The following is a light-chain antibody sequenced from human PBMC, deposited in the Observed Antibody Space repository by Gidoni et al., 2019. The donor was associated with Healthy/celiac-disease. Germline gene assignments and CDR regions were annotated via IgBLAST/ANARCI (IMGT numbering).Light chain of an antibody. CDR2: AAS. Sequence: DIQMTQSPSSLSASVGDRVTITCRASQSISSYLNWYQQKPGKAPKLLIYAASSLQSGVPSRFSGSGVGTDVTLTISSLQPEDFATYYCQQSYSTPPTFGQGTKVEIK. V-gene: IGKV1-39*01. J-gene: IGKJ1*01. CDR3: QQSYSTPPT. CDR1: QSISSY.